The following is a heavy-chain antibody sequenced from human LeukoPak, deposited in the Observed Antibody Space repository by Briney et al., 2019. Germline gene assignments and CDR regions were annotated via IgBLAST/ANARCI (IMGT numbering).Heavy chain of an antibody. J-gene: IGHJ3*01. CDR1: GITFSHHG. CDR3: VQGGQYTRAYSDAFGL. CDR2: IQYDGSIK. Sequence: PGGSLRPSCAASGITFSHHGMDWVRQAPGKGLEWVAGIQYDGSIKFYLDSVKGRFTISRDNSKNTLDLQMNSLRFEDTAVYFCVQGGQYTRAYSDAFGLWGQGTMVTVSS. D-gene: IGHD2-21*01. V-gene: IGHV3-30*03.